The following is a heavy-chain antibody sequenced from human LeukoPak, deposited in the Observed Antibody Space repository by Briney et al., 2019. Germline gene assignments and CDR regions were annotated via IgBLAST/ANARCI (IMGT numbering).Heavy chain of an antibody. D-gene: IGHD3-10*01. J-gene: IGHJ4*02. CDR1: GGSISTYH. CDR2: ISYSGST. Sequence: TSETLSLTCTVSGGSISTYHWSWIRQPPGKGLEWIGYISYSGSTNYNPSLKSRVTISVDTSKSQFSLKLSSVTAADTAVYYCARHLDYYGSGSYEYWGQGTLVTVSS. CDR3: ARHLDYYGSGSYEY. V-gene: IGHV4-59*08.